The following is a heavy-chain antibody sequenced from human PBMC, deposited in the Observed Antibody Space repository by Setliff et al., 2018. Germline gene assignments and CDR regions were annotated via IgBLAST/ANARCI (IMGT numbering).Heavy chain of an antibody. D-gene: IGHD1-20*01. Sequence: GGSLRLSCAASGFTFSYYGIHWVRQAPGKGLEWVAVFWANGNNKYYADSVKGRFTISRDNSQNTVYLQMDSLRGEDTAVYYCAKDPKYNGAWPHPAYFDYWGQGTLVTAPQ. CDR3: AKDPKYNGAWPHPAYFDY. V-gene: IGHV3-33*06. J-gene: IGHJ4*02. CDR1: GFTFSYYG. CDR2: FWANGNNK.